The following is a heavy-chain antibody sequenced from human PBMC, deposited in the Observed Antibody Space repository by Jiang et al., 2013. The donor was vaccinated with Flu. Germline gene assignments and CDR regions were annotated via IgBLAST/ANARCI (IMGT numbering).Heavy chain of an antibody. J-gene: IGHJ4*02. V-gene: IGHV6-1*01. CDR1: GDSVSSNSAA. D-gene: IGHD6-19*01. CDR2: TYYRSKWYN. CDR3: ARAASLIAVAGTPLDY. Sequence: SQTLSLTCAISGDSVSSNSAAWNWIRQSPSRGLEWLGRTYYRSKWYNDYAVSVKSRITINPDTSKNQFSLQLNSVTPEDTAVYYCARAASLIAVAGTPLDYWGQGTLVTVSS.